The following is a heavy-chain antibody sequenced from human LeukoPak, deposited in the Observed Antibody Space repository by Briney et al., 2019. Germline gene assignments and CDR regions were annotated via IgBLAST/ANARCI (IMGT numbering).Heavy chain of an antibody. CDR3: ARDIESGYFDY. D-gene: IGHD3-16*02. J-gene: IGHJ4*02. V-gene: IGHV3-33*01. Sequence: SGRSLRFSCAASGFTFSSYDMHWVRQAPGKGLEWVAVISFDGSNKYCADSVKGRFTISRDDSKNTLYLQMNSLRAEDTAVYYCARDIESGYFDYWGQGTLVTVSS. CDR1: GFTFSSYD. CDR2: ISFDGSNK.